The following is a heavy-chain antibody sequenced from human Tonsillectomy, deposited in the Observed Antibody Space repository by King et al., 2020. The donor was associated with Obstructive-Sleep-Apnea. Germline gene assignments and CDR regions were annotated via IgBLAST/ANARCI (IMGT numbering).Heavy chain of an antibody. CDR2: FDPEDGET. CDR1: GYTLTELS. D-gene: IGHD6-19*01. CDR3: ATDLGTKGQWPDY. J-gene: IGHJ4*02. V-gene: IGHV1-24*01. Sequence: QLVQSGAEVKKPGASVKVSCKVSGYTLTELSMHWVRQAPGKGLEWMGAFDPEDGETVYAQEFQGRVTMTADTSTDTTYMELSSLRSEDTAVYYCATDLGTKGQWPDYWGQGALVTVSS.